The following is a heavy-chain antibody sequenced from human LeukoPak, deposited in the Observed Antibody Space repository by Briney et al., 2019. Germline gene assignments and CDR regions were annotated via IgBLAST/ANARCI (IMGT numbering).Heavy chain of an antibody. CDR2: IIPIFGTA. CDR1: GGTFSSYA. V-gene: IGHV1-69*13. CDR3: ARDFTPGKGVVITNWFDP. J-gene: IGHJ5*02. D-gene: IGHD3-3*01. Sequence: GASVKVSCKASGGTFSSYAISWVRQAPGQGLEWMGGIIPIFGTANYAQKFQGRVTITADESTSTAYMELSSLRSEDTAVYYCARDFTPGKGVVITNWFDPWGQGTLVTVSS.